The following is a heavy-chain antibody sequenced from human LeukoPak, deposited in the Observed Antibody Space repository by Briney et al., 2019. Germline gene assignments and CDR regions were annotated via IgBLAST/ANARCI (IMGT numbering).Heavy chain of an antibody. CDR3: ARDRLRYSSSSRAFDI. Sequence: GGSLRLSCAASGFTFSSYSMNWVRQAPGKGLEWVSYISSSSSTIYYADSVKGRFTISRDNAMNSLYLQMNSLRAEDTAVYYCARDRLRYSSSSRAFDIWGQGTMVTVSS. D-gene: IGHD6-6*01. V-gene: IGHV3-48*01. J-gene: IGHJ3*02. CDR1: GFTFSSYS. CDR2: ISSSSSTI.